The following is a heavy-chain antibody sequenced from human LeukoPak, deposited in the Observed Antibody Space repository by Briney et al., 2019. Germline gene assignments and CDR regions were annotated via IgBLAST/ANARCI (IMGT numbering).Heavy chain of an antibody. Sequence: ASVKVSCKASGGTFSSYAISWARQAPGQGLEWMGWINPNSGGTNYAQKFQGRVTMTRDTSISTAYMELSRLRSDDTAVYYCAAGLVYYYYYMDVWGKGTTVTVSS. CDR1: GGTFSSYA. J-gene: IGHJ6*03. V-gene: IGHV1-2*02. D-gene: IGHD5-12*01. CDR3: AAGLVYYYYYMDV. CDR2: INPNSGGT.